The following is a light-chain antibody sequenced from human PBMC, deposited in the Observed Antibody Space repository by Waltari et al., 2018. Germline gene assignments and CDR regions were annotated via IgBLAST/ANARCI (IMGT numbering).Light chain of an antibody. Sequence: NFMLTQPHSVSESPGKTVTISCTRSSGSIASNYVQWYQQRPGSAPTTVIYENNQRPSGVSDRFSGSIDSSSNSAPLTISGLKAEDEADYYCQSYYGTDWVFGEGTKLTVL. V-gene: IGLV6-57*04. CDR2: ENN. CDR3: QSYYGTDWV. J-gene: IGLJ3*02. CDR1: SGSIASNY.